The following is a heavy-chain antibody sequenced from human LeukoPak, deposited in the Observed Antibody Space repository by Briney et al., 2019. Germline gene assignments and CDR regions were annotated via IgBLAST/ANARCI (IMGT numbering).Heavy chain of an antibody. V-gene: IGHV3-74*01. Sequence: GGSLRLSCAASGFTFSSHWMHWVRQAPGKGLVWVSLINSDGSTTNYADSVKGRFTISRDNAKNTLYLQMNSLRAEDTAVDYCARPPGPMVRGIIGYWGQGTLLTVSS. J-gene: IGHJ4*02. CDR1: GFTFSSHW. CDR3: ARPPGPMVRGIIGY. CDR2: INSDGSTT. D-gene: IGHD3-10*01.